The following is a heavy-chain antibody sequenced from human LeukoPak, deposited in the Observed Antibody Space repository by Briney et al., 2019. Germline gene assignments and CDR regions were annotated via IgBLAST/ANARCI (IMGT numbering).Heavy chain of an antibody. Sequence: IRYDGSDKYYADSVRGRFTISRDNSKNTLYLQMNSLRAEDTAVYYCARDLGIQLWLPPFDYWGQGTLVTVSS. D-gene: IGHD5-18*01. CDR2: IRYDGSDK. J-gene: IGHJ4*02. CDR3: ARDLGIQLWLPPFDY. V-gene: IGHV3-33*01.